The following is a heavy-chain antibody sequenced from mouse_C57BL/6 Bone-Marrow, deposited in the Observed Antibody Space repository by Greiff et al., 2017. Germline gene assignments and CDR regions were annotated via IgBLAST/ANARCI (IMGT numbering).Heavy chain of an antibody. V-gene: IGHV5-6*01. J-gene: IGHJ2*01. CDR2: ISSGGSYT. CDR3: AKRLYYYGSSYFDY. Sequence: VQLQQSGGDLVKPGGSLKLSCAASGFTFSSYGMSWVRQTPDKRLEWVATISSGGSYTYYPDSVKGRFTISRDNAKNTLYLQMSSLKSEDTATYYCAKRLYYYGSSYFDYWGQGTTLTVSS. CDR1: GFTFSSYG. D-gene: IGHD1-1*01.